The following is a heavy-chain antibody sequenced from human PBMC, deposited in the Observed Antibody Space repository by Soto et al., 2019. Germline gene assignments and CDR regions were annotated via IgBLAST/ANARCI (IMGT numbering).Heavy chain of an antibody. CDR3: ARHRVSAFLDI. J-gene: IGHJ4*02. CDR1: GFTFSDYN. V-gene: IGHV3-11*06. D-gene: IGHD3-3*01. CDR2: ISRTSTYT. Sequence: QVQLVESGGGLVKPGGSLRLSCAASGFTFSDYNMDWIRQTPGKGLEWLSYISRTSTYTSYADSVKGRFTISRDNAKNSLFLQMDSLRADDTAVYYCARHRVSAFLDICGQGTLVTVS.